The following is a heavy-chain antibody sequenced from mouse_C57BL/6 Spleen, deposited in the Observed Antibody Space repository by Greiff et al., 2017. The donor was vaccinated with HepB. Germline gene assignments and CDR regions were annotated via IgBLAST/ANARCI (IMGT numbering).Heavy chain of an antibody. Sequence: EVNVVESEGGLVQPGSSMKLSCTASGFTFSDYYMAWVRQVPEKGLEWVANINYDGSSTYYLDSLKSRFIISRDNAKNILYLQMSSLKSEDTATYYCARLSGYEGFAYWGQGTLVTVSA. CDR3: ARLSGYEGFAY. J-gene: IGHJ3*01. D-gene: IGHD3-2*02. CDR2: INYDGSST. CDR1: GFTFSDYY. V-gene: IGHV5-16*01.